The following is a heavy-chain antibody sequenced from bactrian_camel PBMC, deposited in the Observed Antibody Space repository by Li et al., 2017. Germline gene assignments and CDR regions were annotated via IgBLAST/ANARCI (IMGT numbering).Heavy chain of an antibody. V-gene: IGHV3S9*01. D-gene: IGHD5*01. CDR1: GDTISRYC. Sequence: HVQLVESGGGSVQVGGSLRLSCVASGDTISRYCMGWFRQIPDKEREGVAGIESDGSTSYADSVKGRFTISRDNAKNTVYLQMNSLKSEDTALYYCALPFPMTMGWTQLHYKYWGQGTQVTVS. CDR2: IESDGST. CDR3: ALPFPMTMGWTQLHYKY. J-gene: IGHJ4*01.